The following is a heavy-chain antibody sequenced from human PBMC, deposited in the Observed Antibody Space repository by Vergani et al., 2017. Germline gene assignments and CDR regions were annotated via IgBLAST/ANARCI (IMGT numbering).Heavy chain of an antibody. Sequence: EVQLVESGGGLVQPGGSLRLSCAASGFTFSSYSMNWVRQAPGKGLEWVSYISSSSSTIYYADSLKGRFTISRDNAKKSLYLQMNSLGADDTAVYYCARAGVAGTFDYWGQGTLVTVSS. D-gene: IGHD6-19*01. CDR2: ISSSSSTI. J-gene: IGHJ4*02. V-gene: IGHV3-48*04. CDR1: GFTFSSYS. CDR3: ARAGVAGTFDY.